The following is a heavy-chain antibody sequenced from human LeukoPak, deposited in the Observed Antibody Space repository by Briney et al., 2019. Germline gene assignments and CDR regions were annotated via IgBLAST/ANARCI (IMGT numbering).Heavy chain of an antibody. CDR2: IRYDGSNK. D-gene: IGHD3-10*01. CDR1: GFTFSSYG. V-gene: IGHV3-30*02. Sequence: GGSLRLSCAASGFTFSSYGMHWVRQAPGKGLEWVAFIRYDGSNKYYADSVKGRFTISRDNSKNTPYLQMNSLRAEDTAVYYCAKDTAWFGELLAPVYYYYYYGMDVWGQGTTVTVSS. CDR3: AKDTAWFGELLAPVYYYYYYGMDV. J-gene: IGHJ6*02.